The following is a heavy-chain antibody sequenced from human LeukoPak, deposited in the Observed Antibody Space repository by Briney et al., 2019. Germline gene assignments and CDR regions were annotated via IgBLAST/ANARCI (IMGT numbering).Heavy chain of an antibody. CDR1: GYSISSGYY. Sequence: SETLSLTCTVSGYSISSGYYWGWIRQPPGKGLEWIGSIYHSGSTNYNPSLKSRVTISVDTSKNQFSLKLSSVTAADTAVYYCAGRPLWGIRTGYSWFDPWGQGTLVTVSS. D-gene: IGHD3-16*01. V-gene: IGHV4-38-2*02. CDR2: IYHSGST. J-gene: IGHJ5*02. CDR3: AGRPLWGIRTGYSWFDP.